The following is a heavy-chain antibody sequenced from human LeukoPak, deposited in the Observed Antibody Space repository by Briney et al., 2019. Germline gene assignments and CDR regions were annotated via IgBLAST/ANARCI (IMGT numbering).Heavy chain of an antibody. CDR3: AREKLGNYYYGMDV. Sequence: PSETLSLTCTVSGGSISSYYWHWIRQPPGKGLEWIGYLYYSGNTYYNPSLKSRVTMSVDTSKNQFSLQLNSVTPEDTAVYYCAREKLGNYYYGMDVWGQGTTVTVSS. D-gene: IGHD7-27*01. CDR1: GGSISSYY. J-gene: IGHJ6*02. CDR2: LYYSGNT. V-gene: IGHV4-59*12.